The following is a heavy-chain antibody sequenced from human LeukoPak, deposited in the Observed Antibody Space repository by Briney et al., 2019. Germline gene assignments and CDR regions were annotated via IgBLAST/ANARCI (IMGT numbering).Heavy chain of an antibody. Sequence: ASVKVSSKASGYTFTSYGISWVRQAPGQGLEWMGWISAYNGNTNYAQKLQGRVTMTTDTSTSTAYTELRSLRSDDTAVYYCARDYYDSSGSKGTGYWGQGTLVTVSS. CDR2: ISAYNGNT. J-gene: IGHJ4*02. CDR1: GYTFTSYG. V-gene: IGHV1-18*01. D-gene: IGHD3-22*01. CDR3: ARDYYDSSGSKGTGY.